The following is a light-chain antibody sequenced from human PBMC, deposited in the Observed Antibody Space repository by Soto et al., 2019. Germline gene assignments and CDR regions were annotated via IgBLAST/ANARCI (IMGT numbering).Light chain of an antibody. CDR3: HQRSNWPPT. CDR2: DAS. V-gene: IGKV3-11*01. Sequence: EIVLTQSPATLSLSPGERATLSCRASQSVSTYLAWYQQKPGQAPRLLIYDASNRATGIPARFSGSGFGTDFTLTISSLEPEDFAVYYCHQRSNWPPTFGQGTRLEIK. CDR1: QSVSTY. J-gene: IGKJ5*01.